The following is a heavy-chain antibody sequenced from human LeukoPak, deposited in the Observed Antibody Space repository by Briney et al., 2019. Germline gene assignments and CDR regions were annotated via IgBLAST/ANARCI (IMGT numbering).Heavy chain of an antibody. CDR3: ARGPPGYSSSWYGGIEFDP. CDR2: IYYSGST. J-gene: IGHJ5*02. D-gene: IGHD6-13*01. CDR1: GGSISSYY. Sequence: SETLSLTCTVSGGSISSYYWSWIRQPPGKGLEWIGYIYYSGSTNYNPSLKSRVTISVDTSKNQSSLKLSSVTAADTAVYYCARGPPGYSSSWYGGIEFDPWGQGTLVTVSS. V-gene: IGHV4-59*01.